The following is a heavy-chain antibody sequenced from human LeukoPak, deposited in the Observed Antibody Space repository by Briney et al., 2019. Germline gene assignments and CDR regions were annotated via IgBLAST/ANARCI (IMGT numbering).Heavy chain of an antibody. D-gene: IGHD2-15*01. V-gene: IGHV4-34*01. CDR3: ARGGHCSGGSCYSSLWSYAFDI. CDR1: GGSFSGYY. Sequence: SETLSLTCAVYGGSFSGYYRSWIRQPPGKGLEWIGEINHSGSTNYNPSLKSRVTISVDTSKNQFSLKLSSVTAADTAVYYCARGGHCSGGSCYSSLWSYAFDIWGQGTMVTVSS. J-gene: IGHJ3*02. CDR2: INHSGST.